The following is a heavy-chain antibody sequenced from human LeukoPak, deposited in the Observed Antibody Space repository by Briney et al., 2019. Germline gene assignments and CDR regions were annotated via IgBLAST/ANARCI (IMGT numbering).Heavy chain of an antibody. Sequence: GGSLRLSCAASGFTFSTYAISWVRQAPGKGLEWVSTISGSGAKTYYADSVKGRFTITRDNSKNTLYLQMNSLRAEDTAVYYCAKEYSSSGYFDYWGQGTLVTVS. CDR2: ISGSGAKT. CDR3: AKEYSSSGYFDY. V-gene: IGHV3-23*01. J-gene: IGHJ4*02. D-gene: IGHD6-13*01. CDR1: GFTFSTYA.